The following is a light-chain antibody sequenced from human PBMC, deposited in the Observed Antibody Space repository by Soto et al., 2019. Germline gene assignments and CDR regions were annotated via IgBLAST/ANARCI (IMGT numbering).Light chain of an antibody. V-gene: IGKV3-20*01. CDR1: QSIFNSK. Sequence: EIVLTQYPGTLSLSPGERATLSCRASQSIFNSKLAWYQQKPGQAPRLLFYAASNRATGIPDRFTGGESGTAFTLTITRLEPEDFAVYYCHQYAASPVTFGQGTQLAMK. CDR3: HQYAASPVT. CDR2: AAS. J-gene: IGKJ5*01.